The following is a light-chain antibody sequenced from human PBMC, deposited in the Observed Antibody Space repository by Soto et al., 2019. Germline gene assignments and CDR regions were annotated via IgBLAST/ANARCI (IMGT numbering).Light chain of an antibody. J-gene: IGLJ2*01. V-gene: IGLV2-14*01. CDR3: SSYTSSSTVV. Sequence: QYALTQPASVSGSPGQSITISCTGTSSDVGAYNYVSWYQQHPGKAPKLMIYDVTKWPSGVSSRFSGSKSGNTASLTISGLQAEDEADYYCSSYTSSSTVVFGGGTKLTVL. CDR2: DVT. CDR1: SSDVGAYNY.